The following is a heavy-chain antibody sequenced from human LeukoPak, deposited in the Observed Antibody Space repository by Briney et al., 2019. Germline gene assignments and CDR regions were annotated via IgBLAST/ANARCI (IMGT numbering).Heavy chain of an antibody. CDR1: GHSISSGYY. CDR3: ARHRGDNSNPRYYFYYMDV. Sequence: SETLSLSCSVSGHSISSGYYWGWIRQPPGKGLEWIGTMYHRGSTYYNPSLKSRVTMSGDTSKNHFSLKLSSVIAADAAVYYCARHRGDNSNPRYYFYYMDVWGKGTTVTVSS. J-gene: IGHJ6*03. V-gene: IGHV4-38-2*01. CDR2: MYHRGST. D-gene: IGHD4-11*01.